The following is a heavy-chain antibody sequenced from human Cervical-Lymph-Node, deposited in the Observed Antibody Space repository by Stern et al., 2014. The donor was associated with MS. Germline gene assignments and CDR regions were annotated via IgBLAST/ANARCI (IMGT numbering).Heavy chain of an antibody. CDR1: GYTFTNYW. D-gene: IGHD3-10*01. J-gene: IGHJ4*02. Sequence: EVQLVESGAELKKPGESLYISCQGSGYTFTNYWIGWLRQMPGKGLEWLGIIYPGDSNTKYSPSFQGHVTISADKSISTVYLQWSSLKPSDTAMYYCARQAFGSGSHIDYWGQGSLVTVSS. V-gene: IGHV5-51*01. CDR2: IYPGDSNT. CDR3: ARQAFGSGSHIDY.